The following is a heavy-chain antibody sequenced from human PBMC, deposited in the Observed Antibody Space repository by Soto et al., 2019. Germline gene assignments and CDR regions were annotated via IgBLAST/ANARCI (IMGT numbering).Heavy chain of an antibody. D-gene: IGHD3-10*01. CDR3: AAVAHELLSGRYYYYYYYMDV. V-gene: IGHV1-24*01. Sequence: QVQLIQSGAEVKKPGASVKVSCKVSGYILTELSMHWVRQAPGKGLEWMGGFDPEHGETIYAQKFQGRVTMSEDTSADTAYLDLSSLRSEDTAVYYCAAVAHELLSGRYYYYYYYMDVWGKGTTVTVSS. CDR1: GYILTELS. CDR2: FDPEHGET. J-gene: IGHJ6*03.